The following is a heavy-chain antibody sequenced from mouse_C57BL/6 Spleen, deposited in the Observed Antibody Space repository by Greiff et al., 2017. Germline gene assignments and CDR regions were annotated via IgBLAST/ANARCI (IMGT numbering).Heavy chain of an antibody. V-gene: IGHV1-75*01. D-gene: IGHD1-3*01. Sequence: QVHVKQSGPELVKPGASVKISCKASGYTFTDYYINWLKQRPGQGLEWIGWIFPGSGSTYYNEKFKGQATLTVDKSSITAYMLLSSLTSEDSAVYFCARGIKNYFDYWGQGTTLTVSA. CDR3: ARGIKNYFDY. J-gene: IGHJ2*01. CDR1: GYTFTDYY. CDR2: IFPGSGST.